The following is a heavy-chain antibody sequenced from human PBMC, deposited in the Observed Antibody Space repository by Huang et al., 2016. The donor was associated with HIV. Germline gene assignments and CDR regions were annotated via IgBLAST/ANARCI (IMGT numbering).Heavy chain of an antibody. D-gene: IGHD3-10*01. V-gene: IGHV3-48*01. J-gene: IGHJ3*02. CDR2: ITSSSGSI. Sequence: EVQLMESGGGLVQPGGSLRLSCAASGFTFSTYNMNWVRQAPGKGLSLVLYITSSSGSIYYADSVKGRFTISRENAKNSLDLQMNSLRAEDTAVYYCARFGSYYYGSGSYLDAFDIWGQGTMVTVSS. CDR1: GFTFSTYN. CDR3: ARFGSYYYGSGSYLDAFDI.